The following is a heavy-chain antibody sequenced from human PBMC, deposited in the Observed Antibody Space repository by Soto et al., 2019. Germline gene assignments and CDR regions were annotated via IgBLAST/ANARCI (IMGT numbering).Heavy chain of an antibody. V-gene: IGHV4-59*01. Sequence: PSETLSLTCTVSGGSITSSYWSWIRRPPGKGLEWIAYIYDTGISGYTPSTSYNPSLKILFTMSVDTSKSQFSLKLTSVTAADTDVYYYERGEDAFFYYGLDVWGQGITVTVSS. CDR1: GGSITSSY. CDR2: IYDTGISGYTPST. CDR3: ERGEDAFFYYGLDV. J-gene: IGHJ6*02.